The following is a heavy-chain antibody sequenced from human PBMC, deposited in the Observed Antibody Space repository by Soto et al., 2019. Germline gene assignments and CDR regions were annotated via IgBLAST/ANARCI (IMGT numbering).Heavy chain of an antibody. CDR2: INHSGST. D-gene: IGHD3-22*01. J-gene: IGHJ4*02. CDR3: ARDYYDSSGRPTIDY. CDR1: GGSFSGYY. Sequence: SETLSLTCAVYGGSFSGYYWSWIRQPPGKGLEWIGEINHSGSTNYNPSLKSRATISVDTSKNQFSLKLSSVTAADTAVYYCARDYYDSSGRPTIDYWGQGTLVIVSS. V-gene: IGHV4-34*01.